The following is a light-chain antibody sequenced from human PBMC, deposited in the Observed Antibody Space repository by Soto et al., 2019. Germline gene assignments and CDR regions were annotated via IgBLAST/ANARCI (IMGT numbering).Light chain of an antibody. J-gene: IGKJ5*01. V-gene: IGKV1-12*01. CDR3: QQAHSFPIA. CDR1: QGISSW. CDR2: AAS. Sequence: DIQMTQSPSSVSASVGDRVTITCRASQGISSWLAWYQKKPGKAPKLLIYAASSLQSGVPSRFSGSGSGTDFALTISNLQPEDFATYYCQQAHSFPIAFGEGTRLEIK.